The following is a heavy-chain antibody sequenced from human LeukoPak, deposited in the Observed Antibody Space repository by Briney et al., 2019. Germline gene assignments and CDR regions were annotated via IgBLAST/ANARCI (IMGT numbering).Heavy chain of an antibody. J-gene: IGHJ3*02. Sequence: GESPKISCKGSGYSFTSYWIGWVRQMPGKGLEWMGIIYPGDSDTRYSPSFQGQVTISADKSISTAYLQWSRLKASDTAMYYCARQGSHSRSWRNDAFDIWGQGTMVTVSS. V-gene: IGHV5-51*01. CDR2: IYPGDSDT. CDR3: ARQGSHSRSWRNDAFDI. CDR1: GYSFTSYW. D-gene: IGHD6-13*01.